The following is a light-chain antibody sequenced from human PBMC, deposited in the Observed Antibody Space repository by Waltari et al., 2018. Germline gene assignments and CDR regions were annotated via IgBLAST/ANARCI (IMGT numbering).Light chain of an antibody. CDR3: MIWHRGVWV. V-gene: IGLV1-40*01. CDR1: SSNIGAGYD. J-gene: IGLJ3*02. CDR2: GNS. Sequence: QPVLTQPPSVSGAPGQRVTISCTGSSSNIGAGYDVHWYQQLPGTAPKLLIYGNSNRPSGVPDRFSGSKSGTSASLAISGLRSEDEADYYCMIWHRGVWVSGGGTQLTVL.